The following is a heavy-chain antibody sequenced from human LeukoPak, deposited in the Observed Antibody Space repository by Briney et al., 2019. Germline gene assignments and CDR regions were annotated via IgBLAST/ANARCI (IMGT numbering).Heavy chain of an antibody. V-gene: IGHV4-31*03. CDR1: GGSISSGGYY. CDR3: ARTGSYGLPRDY. CDR2: IYYSGST. Sequence: SQTLSLTCTVSGGSISSGGYYWSWLRQHPGKGLEWIGYIYYSGSTYYNPSLKSRVTISVDTSKNQFSLKLSSVTAADTAVYYCARTGSYGLPRDYWGQGTLVTVSS. D-gene: IGHD5-18*01. J-gene: IGHJ4*02.